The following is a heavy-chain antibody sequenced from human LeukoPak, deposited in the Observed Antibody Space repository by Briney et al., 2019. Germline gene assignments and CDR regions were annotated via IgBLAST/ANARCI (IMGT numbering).Heavy chain of an antibody. Sequence: SETLSLTCTVSGGSISSYYWSWIRQPPGKGLEWIGYIYYSGSTNYNPSLKRRVTISVDTSKNQSSLKLSSVTAADTAVYYCAREVEPISAMDKRDWYFDLWGRGTLVTASS. V-gene: IGHV4-59*01. J-gene: IGHJ2*01. CDR3: AREVEPISAMDKRDWYFDL. CDR1: GGSISSYY. D-gene: IGHD5-18*01. CDR2: IYYSGST.